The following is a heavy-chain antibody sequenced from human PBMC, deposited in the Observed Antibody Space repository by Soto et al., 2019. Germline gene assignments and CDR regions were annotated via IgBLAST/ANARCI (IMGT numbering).Heavy chain of an antibody. CDR1: GGSISSSSYY. CDR2: IYYSGST. CDR3: ARHEDSNDHFVY. V-gene: IGHV4-39*01. D-gene: IGHD4-4*01. Sequence: PSETLSLTCTVSGGSISSSSYYWGWIRQPPGKGLEWIGSIYYSGSTYYNPSLKSRVTISVDTSKNQFSLKLSSVTAADTAVYYCARHEDSNDHFVYWGQGTLVTVSS. J-gene: IGHJ4*02.